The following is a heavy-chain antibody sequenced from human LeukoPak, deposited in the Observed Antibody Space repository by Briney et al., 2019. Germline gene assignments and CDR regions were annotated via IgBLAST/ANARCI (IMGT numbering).Heavy chain of an antibody. CDR2: ISWNSGSI. Sequence: GRSLRLSCAASGFTFDDYAMHWVRQAPGKGLEWVSGISWNSGSIGYADSVKGRFTISRDSAKNSLYLQMNSLRAEDTALYYCAKDIQDYYDSSGYYYYYGMDVWGQGTTVTVSS. D-gene: IGHD3-22*01. CDR3: AKDIQDYYDSSGYYYYYGMDV. V-gene: IGHV3-9*01. CDR1: GFTFDDYA. J-gene: IGHJ6*02.